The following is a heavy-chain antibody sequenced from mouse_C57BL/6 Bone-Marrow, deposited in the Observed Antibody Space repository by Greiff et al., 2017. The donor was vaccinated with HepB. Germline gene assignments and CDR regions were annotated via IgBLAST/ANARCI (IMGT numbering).Heavy chain of an antibody. V-gene: IGHV3-6*01. J-gene: IGHJ4*01. CDR2: ISYDGSN. Sequence: EVQLVESGPGLVKPSQSLSLTCSVTGYSITSGYYWNWIRQFPGNKLEWMGYISYDGSNNYNPSLKNRISITRDTSKNQFFLKLNSVTTEDTATYYCARGYGKKNAMDYWGQGTSVTVSS. D-gene: IGHD2-10*02. CDR3: ARGYGKKNAMDY. CDR1: GYSITSGYY.